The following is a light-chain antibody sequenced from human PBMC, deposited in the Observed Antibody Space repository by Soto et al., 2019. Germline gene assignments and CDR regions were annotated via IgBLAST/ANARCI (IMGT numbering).Light chain of an antibody. Sequence: DIQMTQSPSSLSASVGDRVTITCRASQSISIYLNWHQQKPGKAPKLLINGASSLQSGVPSRFSGSGSGADFALTISSLQPEDFATYYCQQSYNTPGTFGGGTKVEIK. CDR2: GAS. V-gene: IGKV1-39*01. J-gene: IGKJ4*01. CDR3: QQSYNTPGT. CDR1: QSISIY.